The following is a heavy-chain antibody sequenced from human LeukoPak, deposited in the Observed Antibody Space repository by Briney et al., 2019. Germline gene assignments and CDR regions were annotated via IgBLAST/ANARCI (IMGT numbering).Heavy chain of an antibody. J-gene: IGHJ4*02. Sequence: SQTLSLTCAISGDSVSSNSAAWNWIRQSPSRGLEWLGRTYYRSKWYNDYAVSVKSRITINPDTSKNQFSLQLNSVTPEDTAVYYCARGLLEWSRKFPGVVFDYWGQGTLVTVSS. CDR2: TYYRSKWYN. V-gene: IGHV6-1*01. CDR3: ARGLLEWSRKFPGVVFDY. D-gene: IGHD3-3*01. CDR1: GDSVSSNSAA.